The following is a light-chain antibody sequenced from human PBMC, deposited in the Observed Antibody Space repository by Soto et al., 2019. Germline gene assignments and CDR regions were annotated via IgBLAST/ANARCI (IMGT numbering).Light chain of an antibody. CDR2: GAS. V-gene: IGKV3-15*01. CDR1: QSVSSN. J-gene: IGKJ1*01. CDR3: QQYNNWPRT. Sequence: EIVMTQSPATLSVSPGERATLSCRASQSVSSNLAWYQQKPGQAPRLLIYGASTRATGIPARFSGSGSGTEFTLTISSLQSEEFAVYYCQQYNNWPRTFGQGTKVEIQ.